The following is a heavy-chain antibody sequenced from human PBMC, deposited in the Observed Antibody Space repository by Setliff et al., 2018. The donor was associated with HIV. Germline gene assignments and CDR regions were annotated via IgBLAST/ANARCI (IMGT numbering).Heavy chain of an antibody. CDR2: IIPILGIA. D-gene: IGHD3-22*01. J-gene: IGHJ4*02. CDR1: GGTFSSYA. V-gene: IGHV1-69*10. Sequence: GASVKVSCKASGGTFSSYAISWVRQAPGQGLEWMGGIIPILGIANYAQKFQGRVTITADKSTSTAYMELSSLRSEDTAVYYCARDYYYDSRGYRYFDYWGQGTQVTVSS. CDR3: ARDYYYDSRGYRYFDY.